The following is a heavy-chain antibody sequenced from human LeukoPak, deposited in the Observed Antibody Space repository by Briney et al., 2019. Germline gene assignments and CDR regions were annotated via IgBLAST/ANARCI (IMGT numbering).Heavy chain of an antibody. CDR3: ARVVHPYDYESSGLTYDAFDI. CDR2: INTNTGNP. D-gene: IGHD3-22*01. V-gene: IGHV7-4-1*02. J-gene: IGHJ3*02. Sequence: ASVKVSCKASGYTFTSYSMNWVRQAPGQGLEWLGWINTNTGNPAYAQGFTGRFVFSLDTSVNTAYLQISSLKAEDTAVYYCARVVHPYDYESSGLTYDAFDIWGQGTMVTVSS. CDR1: GYTFTSYS.